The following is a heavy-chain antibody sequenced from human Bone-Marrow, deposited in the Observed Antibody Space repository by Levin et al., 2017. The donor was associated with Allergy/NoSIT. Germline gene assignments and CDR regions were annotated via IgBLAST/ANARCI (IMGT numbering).Heavy chain of an antibody. J-gene: IGHJ4*02. CDR3: TTLTMIIVHDDY. V-gene: IGHV3-15*01. CDR1: GFTLSNAW. D-gene: IGHD3-22*01. Sequence: AGGSLRLSCAASGFTLSNAWMSWVRQAPGKGLEWVARIKSKTDGGTTDYAAPVKGRFTISRDDSKNTLYLQMNSLKTEDTAVYYCTTLTMIIVHDDYWGQGTLVTVSS. CDR2: IKSKTDGGTT.